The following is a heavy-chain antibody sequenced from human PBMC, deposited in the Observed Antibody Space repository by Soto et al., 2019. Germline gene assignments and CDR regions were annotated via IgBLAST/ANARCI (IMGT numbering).Heavy chain of an antibody. Sequence: PGGSLRLSCAASGFTFSSYAMSWVRQAPGKGLEWVSVISDSGGSTYYADSVKGRFTISRDNSKNTLYLQMNSLRAEDTAVYYCAKNGLPGGSRAGSYNWFDPWGQGTLVTVSS. CDR1: GFTFSSYA. J-gene: IGHJ5*02. V-gene: IGHV3-23*01. D-gene: IGHD1-26*01. CDR3: AKNGLPGGSRAGSYNWFDP. CDR2: ISDSGGST.